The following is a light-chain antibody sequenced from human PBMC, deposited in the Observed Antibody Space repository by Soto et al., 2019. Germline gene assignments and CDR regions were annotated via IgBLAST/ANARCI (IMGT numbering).Light chain of an antibody. CDR2: WAS. J-gene: IGKJ5*01. CDR3: QQSYSTPIT. CDR1: QSVLFSSNNKNY. Sequence: DIVLTQSPDSLAVSLGERATINCKSSQSVLFSSNNKNYLAWYQQKPGQPPKLLIYWASTRESGVPNRFSGSGSGTDFTLTISSLQADDLAVYYCQQSYSTPITFGQGTRLEIK. V-gene: IGKV4-1*01.